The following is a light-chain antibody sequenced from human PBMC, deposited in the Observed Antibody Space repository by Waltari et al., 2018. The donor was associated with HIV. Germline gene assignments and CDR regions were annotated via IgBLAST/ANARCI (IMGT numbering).Light chain of an antibody. CDR3: QSYDSSLTSSI. V-gene: IGLV1-40*01. J-gene: IGLJ2*01. CDR1: SSNIGAGYD. CDR2: ANN. Sequence: QSVLTQPPSVSGAPGQRVTISCTGNSSNIGAGYDVHWYQQLPGTAPKLFIYANNKRPSGVPDRFSGSTSGTSASLAITGLQPEDESDYYCQSYDSSLTSSIFGGGTKLTVL.